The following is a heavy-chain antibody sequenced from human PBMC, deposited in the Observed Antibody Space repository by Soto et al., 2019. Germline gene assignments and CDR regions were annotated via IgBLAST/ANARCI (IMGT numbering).Heavy chain of an antibody. V-gene: IGHV1-69*02. J-gene: IGHJ5*02. D-gene: IGHD2-21*02. CDR3: AGGVVTANGNWFDP. CDR1: GGTFSSYT. Sequence: QVQLVQSGAEVKKPGSSVKVSCKASGGTFSSYTISWVRQAPGQGLEWMGRIIPILGIANYAQKFQGRVTITADKSTGTGYGEMSSLRSEDTAVYYCAGGVVTANGNWFDPWGQGTLVTVSS. CDR2: IIPILGIA.